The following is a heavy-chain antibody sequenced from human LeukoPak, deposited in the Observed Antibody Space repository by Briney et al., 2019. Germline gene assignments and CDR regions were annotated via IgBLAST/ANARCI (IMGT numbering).Heavy chain of an antibody. CDR2: ISGSGGST. V-gene: IGHV3-23*01. Sequence: GGSLRLSCAASGFTFSSYAMSWVRQAPGKGLEWVSAISGSGGSTYYADSVKGRFTISRDNAKNSLYLQMNSLRAEDTAVYYCARGSMVRGVSSPYDYWGQGTLVTVSS. D-gene: IGHD3-10*01. CDR1: GFTFSSYA. CDR3: ARGSMVRGVSSPYDY. J-gene: IGHJ4*02.